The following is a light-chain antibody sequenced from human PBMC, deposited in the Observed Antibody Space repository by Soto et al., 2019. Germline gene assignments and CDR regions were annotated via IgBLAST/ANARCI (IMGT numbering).Light chain of an antibody. CDR1: QSVSSH. CDR3: QLHEA. CDR2: GAS. J-gene: IGKJ1*01. V-gene: IGKV3-15*01. Sequence: EIVMTQSPATLSVSPGERATLSCRASQSVSSHLAWYQQKPGQDPRILIYGASTRATGIPARFSGSGSGTEFTLTISSLASEDFAVDYWQLHEAFGQGTKVDIK.